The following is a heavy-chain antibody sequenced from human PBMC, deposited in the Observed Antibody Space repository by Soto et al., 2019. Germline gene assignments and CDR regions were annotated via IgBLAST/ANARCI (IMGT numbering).Heavy chain of an antibody. D-gene: IGHD2-2*03. CDR1: GFTFSSYG. V-gene: IGHV3-33*01. J-gene: IGHJ6*03. CDR2: IWYDGSNK. CDR3: ARDSVDIVVVPAAMLQNNYMDV. Sequence: GGSLRLSCAASGFTFSSYGMHWVRQAPGKGLEWVAVIWYDGSNKYYADSVKGRFTISRDNSKNTLYLQMNSLRAEDTAVYYCARDSVDIVVVPAAMLQNNYMDVWGKGTTVTVSS.